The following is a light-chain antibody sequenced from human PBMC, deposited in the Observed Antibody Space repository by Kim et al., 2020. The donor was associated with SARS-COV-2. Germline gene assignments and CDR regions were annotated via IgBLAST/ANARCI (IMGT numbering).Light chain of an antibody. CDR2: YDS. V-gene: IGLV3-21*04. Sequence: APGKTANTTCAGDNVGSKSVHWCQQRPGQAPVLVISYDSDRPSEIPERFSGSNSGNTAALTVSRVEAGDEAHYYCQVWHGSSDQVVFGGGTRLTVL. J-gene: IGLJ2*01. CDR1: NVGSKS. CDR3: QVWHGSSDQVV.